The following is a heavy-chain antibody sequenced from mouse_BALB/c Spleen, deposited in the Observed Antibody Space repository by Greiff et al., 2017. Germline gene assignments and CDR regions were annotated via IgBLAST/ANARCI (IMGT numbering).Heavy chain of an antibody. J-gene: IGHJ2*01. D-gene: IGHD1-2*01. CDR1: GFTFSSYA. CDR3: ARGGYGVSFDY. V-gene: IGHV5-6-5*01. CDR2: ISSGGST. Sequence: DVMLVESGGGLVKPGGSLKLSCAASGFTFSSYAMSWVRQTPEKRLEWVASISSGGSTYYPDSVKGRFTISRDNARNILYLQMSSLRSEDTAMYYCARGGYGVSFDYWGQGTTLTVSS.